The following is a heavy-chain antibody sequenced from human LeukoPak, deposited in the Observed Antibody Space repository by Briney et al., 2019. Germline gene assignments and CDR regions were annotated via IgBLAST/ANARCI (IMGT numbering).Heavy chain of an antibody. J-gene: IGHJ4*02. D-gene: IGHD1-26*01. V-gene: IGHV1-69*05. Sequence: SVKVSFKASGGTVSSYAISWMRQGPGQGLEWMGGIIPIFGTANYAQTFQGRVTITTDESTSTAYRALSRLRSEDTAVYYCAREGVWWELRRGFGYWGQGTLVTVSS. CDR3: AREGVWWELRRGFGY. CDR2: IIPIFGTA. CDR1: GGTVSSYA.